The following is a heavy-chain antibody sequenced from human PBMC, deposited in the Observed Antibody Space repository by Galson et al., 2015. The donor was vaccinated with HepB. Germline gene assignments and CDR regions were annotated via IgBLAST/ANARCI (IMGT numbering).Heavy chain of an antibody. V-gene: IGHV3-30-3*01. Sequence: TLRLSCAASGFTFGTYAMHWVRQAPGQGLEWVTTITYDGNNKYYRDSVEGRFTISRDYSKNTLDLQMNSLRLEDTAVYYCARDGGLRAGAGGTFYYGMDVWCEGTTVTVSS. CDR1: GFTFGTYA. J-gene: IGHJ6*04. CDR3: ARDGGLRAGAGGTFYYGMDV. CDR2: ITYDGNNK. D-gene: IGHD3-16*01.